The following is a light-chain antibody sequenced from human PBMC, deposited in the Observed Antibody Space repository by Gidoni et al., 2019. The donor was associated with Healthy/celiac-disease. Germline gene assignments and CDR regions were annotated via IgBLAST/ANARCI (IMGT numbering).Light chain of an antibody. CDR3: QQSYSTPPIT. Sequence: DIQMTQSPSSLSASVGDRVTITGRASQSISSYLNWYQQKPGKAPKLLIYAAYSLQSGVPSRFSGSGSGTDFTLTISSLQPEDFATYYCQQSYSTPPITFGQGTRLEIK. V-gene: IGKV1-39*01. J-gene: IGKJ5*01. CDR2: AAY. CDR1: QSISSY.